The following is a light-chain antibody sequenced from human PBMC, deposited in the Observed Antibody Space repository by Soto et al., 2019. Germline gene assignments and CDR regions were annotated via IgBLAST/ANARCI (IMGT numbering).Light chain of an antibody. CDR3: QQYYSTPRT. V-gene: IGKV4-1*01. CDR1: QSVSYSSNNKNY. Sequence: DIVMTQSPDSLAVSLGERATINCKSSQSVSYSSNNKNYLAWYQQKPGQPPKLLIYWASTRESGVPDRFSGSGSGTDFTLTISSLQAEDVAVYYCQQYYSTPRTFGQGTKVEIK. CDR2: WAS. J-gene: IGKJ1*01.